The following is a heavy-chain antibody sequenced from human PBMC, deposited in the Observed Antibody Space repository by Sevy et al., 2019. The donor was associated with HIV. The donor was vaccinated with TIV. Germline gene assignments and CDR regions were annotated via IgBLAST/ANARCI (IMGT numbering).Heavy chain of an antibody. J-gene: IGHJ4*02. CDR1: GYTFTSYF. CDR3: ARSGAYYNGAFDY. D-gene: IGHD3-10*01. Sequence: ASVKVSCKTSGYTFTSYFMHWVRLAPGLGPEWMGRINPNSGDTNYAQKFEDRVTMTRDTSISTAYMELSSLRADDTAVYYCARSGAYYNGAFDYWGQGTLVTVSS. CDR2: INPNSGDT. V-gene: IGHV1-2*06.